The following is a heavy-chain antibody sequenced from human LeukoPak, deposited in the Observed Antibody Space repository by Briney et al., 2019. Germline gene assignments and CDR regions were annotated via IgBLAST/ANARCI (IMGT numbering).Heavy chain of an antibody. D-gene: IGHD3-10*01. V-gene: IGHV3-7*01. CDR2: IKKDGSEK. J-gene: IGHJ6*03. CDR1: GFTFSTYW. Sequence: GGSLRLSCAASGFTFSTYWMSWVRQAPGKGLEWVANIKKDGSEKYYVDSVKGRFTISRDNAKNSLYLQVNSLRAEDTAVDYCAREGYGSGSRGYYYYMDVWGKGTTVTVSS. CDR3: AREGYGSGSRGYYYYMDV.